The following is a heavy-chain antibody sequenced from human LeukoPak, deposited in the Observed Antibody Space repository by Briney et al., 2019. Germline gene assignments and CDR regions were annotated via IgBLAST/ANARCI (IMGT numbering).Heavy chain of an antibody. D-gene: IGHD5-12*01. V-gene: IGHV3-9*03. CDR2: ISWNSGSI. CDR3: AKSGGYDLGHDAFDI. Sequence: GGSLRLSCAASGFTFDDYAMHWVRQAPGKGLEWVSGISWNSGSIGYADSMKGRFTISRDNAKNSLYLQMNSLRAEDMALYYCAKSGGYDLGHDAFDIWGQGTMVTVSS. J-gene: IGHJ3*02. CDR1: GFTFDDYA.